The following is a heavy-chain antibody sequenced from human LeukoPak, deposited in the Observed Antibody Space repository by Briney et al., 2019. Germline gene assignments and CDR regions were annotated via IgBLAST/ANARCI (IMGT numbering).Heavy chain of an antibody. CDR1: GFTFSSYG. CDR3: ARSNLRYFDWLFGWVDY. J-gene: IGHJ4*02. D-gene: IGHD3-9*01. Sequence: GGSLRLSCAASGFTFSSYGMHWVRQAPCKGLEWVAVISYDGSNKYYADSVKGRFTISRDNSKNTLYLQMNSLRAEDTAVYYCARSNLRYFDWLFGWVDYWGQGTLVTVSS. CDR2: ISYDGSNK. V-gene: IGHV3-30*03.